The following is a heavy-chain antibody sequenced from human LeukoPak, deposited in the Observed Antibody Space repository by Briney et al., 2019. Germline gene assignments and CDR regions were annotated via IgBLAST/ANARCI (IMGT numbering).Heavy chain of an antibody. V-gene: IGHV4-34*01. J-gene: IGHJ4*02. Sequence: PSETLSLTCAVYGGSFSGYYWSWIRQPPGKGLEWIGEINHSGSTNYNPSLKSRVTISVDTSKNQFSLKLSSVTAADTAVYYCARDGGCDEVGDYWGQGTLVTVSS. CDR3: ARDGGCDEVGDY. CDR1: GGSFSGYY. CDR2: INHSGST. D-gene: IGHD2-2*01.